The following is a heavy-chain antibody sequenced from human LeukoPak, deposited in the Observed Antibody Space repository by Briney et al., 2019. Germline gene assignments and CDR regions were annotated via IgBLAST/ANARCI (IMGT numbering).Heavy chain of an antibody. CDR2: IKQDGSEK. V-gene: IGHV3-7*01. D-gene: IGHD6-13*01. Sequence: GGSLRLSCAASGFSFSSYWMSWVRQAPGKGLEWVANIKQDGSEKYYVDSVKGRFTISRDNAKNSLYLQMNSLRAEDTAVYYCARDQTIAAAGTGYWGQGTLVTVSS. CDR1: GFSFSSYW. CDR3: ARDQTIAAAGTGY. J-gene: IGHJ4*02.